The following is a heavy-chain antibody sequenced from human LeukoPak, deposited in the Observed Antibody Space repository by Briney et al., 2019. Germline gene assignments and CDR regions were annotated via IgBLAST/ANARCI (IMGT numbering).Heavy chain of an antibody. J-gene: IGHJ4*02. CDR2: IYHSGST. Sequence: SSETLSLTCTVSGYSISSGYFWGWVRQPPGKGLEWIGNIYHSGSTYYNPSLKSRVTISVDTSKNQFSLKLSSVTAADTAVYYCARTLYSCGWCPFDYWGQGTPVTVSS. V-gene: IGHV4-38-2*02. CDR1: GYSISSGYF. D-gene: IGHD6-19*01. CDR3: ARTLYSCGWCPFDY.